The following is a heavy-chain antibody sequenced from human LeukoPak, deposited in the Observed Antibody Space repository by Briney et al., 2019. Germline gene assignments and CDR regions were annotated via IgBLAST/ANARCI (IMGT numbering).Heavy chain of an antibody. CDR3: ARLRYYYDSSGYYH. D-gene: IGHD3-22*01. Sequence: GGSLRVSCAASGFTFSDYYMSWIRQAPGKGLECISYISSSGSPVSYADSVKGRFTISRDNAKNSLYLQMNSLRAEDTAVYYCARLRYYYDSSGYYHWGQGTLVTVSS. CDR2: ISSSGSPV. V-gene: IGHV3-11*01. CDR1: GFTFSDYY. J-gene: IGHJ5*02.